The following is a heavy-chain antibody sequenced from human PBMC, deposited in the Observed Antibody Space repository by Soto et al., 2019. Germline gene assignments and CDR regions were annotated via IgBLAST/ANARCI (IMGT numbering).Heavy chain of an antibody. V-gene: IGHV4-4*02. D-gene: IGHD3-3*01. J-gene: IGHJ6*02. CDR1: GGSISSSNW. CDR3: ARDGDFGVAYGMDV. CDR2: IYHSGST. Sequence: QVQLQESGPGLVKPSGTLSLTCAVSGGSISSSNWWSWVSQPPGKGLEWIGEIYHSGSTNYNPSLKSRVTISVDTSKNQFSLKLSSVTAADTAVYYCARDGDFGVAYGMDVWGQGTTVTVSS.